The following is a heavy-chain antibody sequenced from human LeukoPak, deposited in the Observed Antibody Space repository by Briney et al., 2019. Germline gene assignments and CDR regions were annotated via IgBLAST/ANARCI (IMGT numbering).Heavy chain of an antibody. D-gene: IGHD6-13*01. J-gene: IGHJ4*02. CDR2: IYSGGST. CDR1: GFTFSSYA. V-gene: IGHV3-53*01. Sequence: GGSLRLSCAASGFTFSSYAMSWVRQAPGKGLEWVSVIYSGGSTYYADAVKGRFTISRDNSKNPLYRQTNSLRAEDTAVYYCARGSRSSSWYGGVDYWGQGTLVTVSS. CDR3: ARGSRSSSWYGGVDY.